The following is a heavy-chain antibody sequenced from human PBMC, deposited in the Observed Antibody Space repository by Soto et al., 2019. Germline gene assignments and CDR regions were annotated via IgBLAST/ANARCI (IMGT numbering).Heavy chain of an antibody. Sequence: QVQLVQSGPEVKKPGSSLTVSCKSYGDSFSRFAVSWVRQAPGEGLEWMGGIIPVTGTANYIDKFRDRLTITADESSSTVYMELSSLRSEDTAVYYCARLGLDLDFGHWGQGTLVTVSS. J-gene: IGHJ4*02. V-gene: IGHV1-69*01. CDR1: GDSFSRFA. CDR2: IIPVTGTA. CDR3: ARLGLDLDFGH.